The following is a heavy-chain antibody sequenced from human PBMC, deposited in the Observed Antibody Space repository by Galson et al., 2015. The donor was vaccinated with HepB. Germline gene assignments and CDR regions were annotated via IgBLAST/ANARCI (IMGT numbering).Heavy chain of an antibody. J-gene: IGHJ4*02. CDR1: SGSIIGSRW. CDR3: ASNRGFGSYFDS. V-gene: IGHV4-4*02. Sequence: ETLSLTCVVSSGSIIGSRWWAWIRQAPGKGLEWIGEIHHSGLTNYNPSLKSRASMSADKSTNQISLKLRSVTAADTALYYCASNRGFGSYFDSWGQGKQVIVSS. CDR2: IHHSGLT. D-gene: IGHD3-10*01.